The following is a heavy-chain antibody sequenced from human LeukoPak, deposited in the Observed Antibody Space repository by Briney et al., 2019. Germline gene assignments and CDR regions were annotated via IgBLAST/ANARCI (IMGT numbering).Heavy chain of an antibody. V-gene: IGHV4-30-2*01. CDR2: IYHSGST. D-gene: IGHD6-13*01. CDR1: GASISSGNYY. CDR3: VRELAD. J-gene: IGHJ4*02. Sequence: SETLSLTCTVSGASISSGNYYWSWIRQPPGKGLEWIGYIYHSGSTYYNPSLNSRVTLSVDRSKNQFSLKMTSVTAADTAVYYCVRELADWGQGTLVTVSS.